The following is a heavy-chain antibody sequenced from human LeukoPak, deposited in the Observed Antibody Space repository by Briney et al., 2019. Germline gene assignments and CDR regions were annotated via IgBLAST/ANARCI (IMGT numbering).Heavy chain of an antibody. CDR3: ARGNSGSYYEGAFDY. V-gene: IGHV4-30-4*01. Sequence: PSQTLSLTCTVSGGSISSGDYYWSWIRQPPGMGLEWIVYIYYSGSTYYNPSLNSRVTISVNTSKNQFSLKLSSVTAADTAVYYCARGNSGSYYEGAFDYWGQGTLVTVSS. CDR1: GGSISSGDYY. J-gene: IGHJ4*02. D-gene: IGHD1-26*01. CDR2: IYYSGST.